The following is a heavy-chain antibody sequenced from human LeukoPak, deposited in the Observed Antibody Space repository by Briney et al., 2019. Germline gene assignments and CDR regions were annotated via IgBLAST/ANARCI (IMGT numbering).Heavy chain of an antibody. CDR3: ARDRIAAAGSLDY. CDR2: INPSGGST. D-gene: IGHD6-13*01. V-gene: IGHV1-46*01. Sequence: ASVTVSCTASGYTFTIYYMHWVRQAPGQGLEWMGIINPSGGSTSYAQKFQGRVTMTRDTSTSTVYMELSSLRSEDTAVYYCARDRIAAAGSLDYWGQGTLVTVSS. J-gene: IGHJ4*02. CDR1: GYTFTIYY.